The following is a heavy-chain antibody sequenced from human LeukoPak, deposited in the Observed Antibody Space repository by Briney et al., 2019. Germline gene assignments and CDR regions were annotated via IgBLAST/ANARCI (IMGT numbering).Heavy chain of an antibody. CDR2: INNDGTTT. CDR3: ARDITMVRGGRSDY. V-gene: IGHV3-74*01. J-gene: IGHJ4*02. D-gene: IGHD3-10*01. Sequence: GGSLRLSCAASGFTFSSFWMYWVRQAPGKGLVWVSRINNDGTTTNFAGSVKGRFTISRDNAKNTLYLQMNSLRAEDTAVYYCARDITMVRGGRSDYWGQGTLVTVSS. CDR1: GFTFSSFW.